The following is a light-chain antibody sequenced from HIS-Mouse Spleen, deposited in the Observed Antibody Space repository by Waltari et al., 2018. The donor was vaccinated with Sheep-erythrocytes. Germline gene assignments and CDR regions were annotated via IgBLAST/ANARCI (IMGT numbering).Light chain of an antibody. V-gene: IGLV2-23*01. J-gene: IGLJ3*02. CDR2: EGS. CDR3: CSYAGSSTPWV. Sequence: QSALTQPASVSGSPGQSITISCTGTSSDVGCYNLVPWYHQHPGKTPKLMIYEGSKRPSGVSNRFSGSKSGNTASLTISGLQAEDEADYYCCSYAGSSTPWVFGGGTKLTVL. CDR1: SSDVGCYNL.